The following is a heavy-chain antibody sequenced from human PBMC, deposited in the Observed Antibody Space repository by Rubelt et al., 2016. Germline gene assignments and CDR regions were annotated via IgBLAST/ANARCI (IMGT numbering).Heavy chain of an antibody. CDR1: GYTFTSYG. Sequence: QVQLVQSGAEVKKPGASVKVSCKASGYTFTSYGISWVRQAPGQGLEWMGWISAYNGNTNYAQKLKGGLHMTTDTSTGTVYMERRGLRSDDTAVYYCARDRGGYYFDYWGHGPLVTVSS. CDR3: ARDRGGYYFDY. D-gene: IGHD3-16*01. V-gene: IGHV1-18*01. CDR2: ISAYNGNT. J-gene: IGHJ4*01.